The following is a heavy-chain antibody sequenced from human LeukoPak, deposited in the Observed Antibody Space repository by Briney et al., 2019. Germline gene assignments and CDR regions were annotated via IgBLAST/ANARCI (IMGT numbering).Heavy chain of an antibody. D-gene: IGHD6-13*01. CDR3: ARGATAGRFSLRPTGAYYMDV. Sequence: ASVKVSCKASGYTFTSYGISWVRQAPGQGLEWMGWINPNSGGTNCAQKFQGRVTMTRDTSINTAYMELSSLRFDDTAVYYCARGATAGRFSLRPTGAYYMDVWGKGTTVTVSS. CDR2: INPNSGGT. CDR1: GYTFTSYG. J-gene: IGHJ6*03. V-gene: IGHV1-2*02.